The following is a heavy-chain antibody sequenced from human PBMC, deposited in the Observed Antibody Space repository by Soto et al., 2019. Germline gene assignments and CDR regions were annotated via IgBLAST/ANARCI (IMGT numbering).Heavy chain of an antibody. CDR2: IIPIIGII. CDR3: AGDPDSHYNDSHASSYP. CDR1: GGTFSTYT. V-gene: IGHV1-69*08. J-gene: IGHJ5*02. D-gene: IGHD4-4*01. Sequence: QVQLVQSGAEVKKPGSSVKVSCKASGGTFSTYTITWVRQAPGQGLEWMGRIIPIIGIINYAQEFQGRVTINADKITGTAYMELTGLRSDDTAVYYCAGDPDSHYNDSHASSYPWGQGTLVTVSS.